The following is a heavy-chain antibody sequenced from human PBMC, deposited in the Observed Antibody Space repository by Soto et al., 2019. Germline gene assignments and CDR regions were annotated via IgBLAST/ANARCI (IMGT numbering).Heavy chain of an antibody. D-gene: IGHD6-13*01. Sequence: ASVKVSCKASGFTFTNYGFTWVRQAPGQGLEWMGWISAYDGSTNYAQNLQGRVTMTMDASASTVYMELRSLRSDDTAVYYCARVFRQQLLHPLDYWGQGTLVTVSS. J-gene: IGHJ4*02. CDR3: ARVFRQQLLHPLDY. CDR1: GFTFTNYG. CDR2: ISAYDGST. V-gene: IGHV1-18*01.